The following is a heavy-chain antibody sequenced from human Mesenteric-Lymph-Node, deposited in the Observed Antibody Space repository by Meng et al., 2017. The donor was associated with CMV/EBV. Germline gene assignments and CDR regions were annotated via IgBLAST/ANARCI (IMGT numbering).Heavy chain of an antibody. Sequence: GESLKISCAASGFTFSSYSMNWVRQAPGKGLEWVSYISSSSSTIYYADSVKGRFTISRDNAKNSLYLQMNSLRAEDTAVYYCARVRVVPSAIYYFDYWGQGTLVTVSS. D-gene: IGHD2-2*01. CDR2: ISSSSSTI. CDR1: GFTFSSYS. CDR3: ARVRVVPSAIYYFDY. J-gene: IGHJ4*02. V-gene: IGHV3-48*04.